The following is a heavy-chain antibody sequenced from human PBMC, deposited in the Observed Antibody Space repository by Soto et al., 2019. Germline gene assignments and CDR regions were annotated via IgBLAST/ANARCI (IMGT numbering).Heavy chain of an antibody. D-gene: IGHD3-16*01. CDR3: VGDTRWGPFDY. CDR1: GFTFSNYW. J-gene: IGHJ4*02. Sequence: GGSLRLSCVASGFTFSNYWMSWVRQAPGKGLERVADIKQDGSEKYYVDSVKGRFTISRDNAKNSLYLQMNSLRAEDAAVYFCVGDTRWGPFDYWGQGTLVTVSS. V-gene: IGHV3-7*01. CDR2: IKQDGSEK.